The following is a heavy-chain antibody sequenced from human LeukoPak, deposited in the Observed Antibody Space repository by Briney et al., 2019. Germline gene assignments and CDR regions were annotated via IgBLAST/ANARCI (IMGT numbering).Heavy chain of an antibody. J-gene: IGHJ5*02. CDR3: ARVWWLRLPINWFDP. CDR2: ISHSGST. D-gene: IGHD5-12*01. Sequence: SSETLSLTCAVYGGSFSGYYWSWIRQPPGKGLEWIGEISHSGSTNYNPSLKSRVNISVDTSKNQFSLKLSSVTAADTAVYYCARVWWLRLPINWFDPWGQGTLVTVSS. CDR1: GGSFSGYY. V-gene: IGHV4-34*01.